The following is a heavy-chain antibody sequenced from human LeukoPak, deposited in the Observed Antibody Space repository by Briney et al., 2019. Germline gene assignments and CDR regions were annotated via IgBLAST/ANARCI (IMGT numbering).Heavy chain of an antibody. Sequence: GGSLRLSCAASGFSFSDYYMSWIRQAPGKGLGWVSYISISGSTIYYADSVKGRFTISRDNAKNSLYLQMNSLRAEDTAVYYCAREVPNYYDSSGDLDYWGQGTLVTVSS. V-gene: IGHV3-11*01. CDR3: AREVPNYYDSSGDLDY. CDR1: GFSFSDYY. D-gene: IGHD3-22*01. CDR2: ISISGSTI. J-gene: IGHJ4*02.